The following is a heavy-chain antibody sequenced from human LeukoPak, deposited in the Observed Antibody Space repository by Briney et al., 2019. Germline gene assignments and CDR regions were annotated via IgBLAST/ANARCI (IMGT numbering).Heavy chain of an antibody. CDR2: IYYSGST. D-gene: IGHD3-16*01. Sequence: SETLSLTCTVSGGSISRSSYYWGWIRQPPGKGLEWIGSIYYSGSTYYNPSLKSRVTISVDTSKNQFSLKLSSVTAADTAVYYCARDSRGGGPDFDYWGQGTLVTVSS. CDR1: GGSISRSSYY. CDR3: ARDSRGGGPDFDY. J-gene: IGHJ4*02. V-gene: IGHV4-39*07.